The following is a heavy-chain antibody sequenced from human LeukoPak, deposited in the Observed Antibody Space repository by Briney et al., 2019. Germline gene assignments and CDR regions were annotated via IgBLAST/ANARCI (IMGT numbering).Heavy chain of an antibody. CDR1: GGSFSGYY. Sequence: PSETLSLTCAVYGGSFSGYYWSWIRQPPGKGLEWIGEINHSGSTNYNPSLKSRVTISVDTSKNQFSLKLSSVTAADTAVYYCARGGYPRDYWGQGTLVTVPS. D-gene: IGHD6-13*01. CDR2: INHSGST. J-gene: IGHJ4*02. V-gene: IGHV4-34*01. CDR3: ARGGYPRDY.